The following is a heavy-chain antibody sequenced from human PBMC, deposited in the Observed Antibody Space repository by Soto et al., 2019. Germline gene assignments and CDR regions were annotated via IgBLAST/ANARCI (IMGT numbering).Heavy chain of an antibody. Sequence: QVQLVESGGGVVQPGRSLRLSCAASGFTSSRFGMHWVRQAPGKGLEWVAVIWFDGSNKYYADSVKGRFTISRDNSKNTLYLQMNSLRAEDTAVYYCARDGEYCSSTSCPGWRQHYYGMDVWGQGTTVTVSS. V-gene: IGHV3-33*01. CDR2: IWFDGSNK. D-gene: IGHD2-2*01. CDR3: ARDGEYCSSTSCPGWRQHYYGMDV. CDR1: GFTSSRFG. J-gene: IGHJ6*02.